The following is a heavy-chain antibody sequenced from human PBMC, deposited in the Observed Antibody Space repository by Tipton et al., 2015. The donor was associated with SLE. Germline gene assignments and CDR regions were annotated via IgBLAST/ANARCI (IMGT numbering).Heavy chain of an antibody. CDR3: ARDDSSGGFDI. CDR2: IWYDDGRYK. J-gene: IGHJ3*02. CDR1: GFTVRTYG. Sequence: SLRLSCAASGFTVRTYGMHWVRQAQGKGLEWVATIWYDDGRYKYYADSVKGRFTISRDNTKNSLYLQMDSLRAEDTAVYYCARDDSSGGFDIWGLGTVVTVSS. V-gene: IGHV3-33*01. D-gene: IGHD3-10*01.